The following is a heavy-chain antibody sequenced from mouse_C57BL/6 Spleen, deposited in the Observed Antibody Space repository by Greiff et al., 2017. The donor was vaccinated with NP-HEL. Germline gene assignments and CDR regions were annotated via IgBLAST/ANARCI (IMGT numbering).Heavy chain of an antibody. V-gene: IGHV1-80*01. J-gene: IGHJ4*01. Sequence: VQLQQSGAELVKPGASVKISCKASGYAFSSYWMNWVKQRPGKGLEWIGQIYPGDGDTNYNGKFKGKATLTADKSSSTAYMQLSSLTSEDSAVYFCARNDGYHGAMDYWGQGTSVTVSS. CDR3: ARNDGYHGAMDY. CDR1: GYAFSSYW. CDR2: IYPGDGDT. D-gene: IGHD2-3*01.